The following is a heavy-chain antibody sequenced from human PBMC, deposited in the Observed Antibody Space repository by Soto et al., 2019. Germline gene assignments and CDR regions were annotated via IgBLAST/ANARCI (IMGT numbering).Heavy chain of an antibody. CDR2: IYHSGST. J-gene: IGHJ5*02. CDR1: GGSISIGGYS. V-gene: IGHV4-30-2*01. D-gene: IGHD3-22*01. Sequence: SETLSLTCAVSGGSISIGGYSWSWIRQPPGKGLEWIGYIYHSGSTYYNPSLKSRVTISVDRSKNQFSLKLSSVTAADTAVYYCARNKESYDSRGDYDGGIDAWGQGTMVTVSS. CDR3: ARNKESYDSRGDYDGGIDA.